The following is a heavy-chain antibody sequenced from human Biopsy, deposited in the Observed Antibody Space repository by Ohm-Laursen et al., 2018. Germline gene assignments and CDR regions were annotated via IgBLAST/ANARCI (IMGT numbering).Heavy chain of an antibody. CDR3: QGGHLPPGQFYGVDP. J-gene: IGHJ5*02. CDR2: IYSGGDT. V-gene: IGHV3-66*01. D-gene: IGHD4/OR15-4a*01. Sequence: GSLRLSCAASGITVNDHYMTWVRQAPGKGLEWVSLIYSGGDTRYADSVKGRFTISRDSSKNTLYLQMNGLRAEDTAVYFCQGGHLPPGQFYGVDPWGQGTLVTVSS. CDR1: GITVNDHY.